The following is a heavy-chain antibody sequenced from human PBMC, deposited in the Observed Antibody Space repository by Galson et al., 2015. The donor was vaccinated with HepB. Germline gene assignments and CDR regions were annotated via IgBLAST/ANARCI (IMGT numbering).Heavy chain of an antibody. Sequence: SLRLSCAASGFTFSNYAMHWVRQAPGKGLEWVAVISYDGNNKYYADSVKGRFTISRDNSKNTLYLQMNSLRAEDTALYFCARMGDGYNFFDYWGQGTLVTVSS. D-gene: IGHD5-24*01. V-gene: IGHV3-30*04. CDR2: ISYDGNNK. CDR3: ARMGDGYNFFDY. CDR1: GFTFSNYA. J-gene: IGHJ4*02.